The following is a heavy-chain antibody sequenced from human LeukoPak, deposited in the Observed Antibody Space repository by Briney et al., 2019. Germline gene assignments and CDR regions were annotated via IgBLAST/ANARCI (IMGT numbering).Heavy chain of an antibody. CDR1: GGTFSSYA. CDR3: ARDKYSYGYLLGY. Sequence: GASVKFSCKASGGTFSSYAISWVRQAPGQGLEWMGGIIPIFGTANYAQKFQGRVTITADESTSTAYMELSSLRSEDTAVYYCARDKYSYGYLLGYWGRGTLVTVSS. J-gene: IGHJ4*02. D-gene: IGHD5-18*01. CDR2: IIPIFGTA. V-gene: IGHV1-69*13.